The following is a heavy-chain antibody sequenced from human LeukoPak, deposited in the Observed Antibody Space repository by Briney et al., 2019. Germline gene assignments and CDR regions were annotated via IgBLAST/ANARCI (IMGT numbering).Heavy chain of an antibody. CDR1: GGSISSYY. CDR3: AGGISAAVNFDY. Sequence: SETLSLTCTDSGGSISSYYWSWIRQPPGKGLEWIGYIYYSGSTNYNPSLKSRVTISVDTSKNQFSLKLSSVTAADTAVYYCAGGISAAVNFDYWGRGTLVTVSS. D-gene: IGHD6-13*01. V-gene: IGHV4-59*08. CDR2: IYYSGST. J-gene: IGHJ4*02.